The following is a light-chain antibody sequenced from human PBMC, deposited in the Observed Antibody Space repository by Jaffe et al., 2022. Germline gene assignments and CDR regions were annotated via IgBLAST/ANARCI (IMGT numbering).Light chain of an antibody. Sequence: DIVMTQSPDSLAVSLGERATINCKSSQSVLSSSNNKNFLAWYQQKPGQPPKLLIYWASTRESGVPDRFSGSGSGTDFTLTISSLQAEDVAVYYCQQYSSSPVTFGQGTKLEIK. CDR3: QQYSSSPVT. V-gene: IGKV4-1*01. CDR1: QSVLSSSNNKNF. J-gene: IGKJ2*01. CDR2: WAS.